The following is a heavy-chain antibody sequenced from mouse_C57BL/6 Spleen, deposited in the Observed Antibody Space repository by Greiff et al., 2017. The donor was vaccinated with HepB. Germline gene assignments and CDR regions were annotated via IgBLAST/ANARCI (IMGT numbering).Heavy chain of an antibody. V-gene: IGHV5-6*02. Sequence: DVKLVESGGDLVKPGGSLKLSCAASGFTFSSYGMSWVRQTPDKRLEWVATISSGGSYTYYPDSVKGRFTISRDNAKNTLYLQMSSLKSEDTAMYYCARHGVTTVVATDGYAMDYWGQGTSVTVSS. J-gene: IGHJ4*01. CDR3: ARHGVTTVVATDGYAMDY. CDR1: GFTFSSYG. CDR2: ISSGGSYT. D-gene: IGHD1-1*01.